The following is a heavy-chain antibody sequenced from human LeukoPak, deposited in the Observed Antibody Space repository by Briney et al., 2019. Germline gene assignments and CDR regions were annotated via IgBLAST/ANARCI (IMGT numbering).Heavy chain of an antibody. CDR1: GGTFSSYA. V-gene: IGHV1-69*05. J-gene: IGHJ4*02. CDR2: IIPIFGTA. CDR3: ARESCSNYPFAY. Sequence: GASVKVSCKASGGTFSSYAISWMRQAPGQGLEWMEGIIPIFGTANYAQKFQGRVTITTDESTSTAYMELSSLRSDDTAVYYCARESCSNYPFAYWGQGTLVTVSS. D-gene: IGHD4-11*01.